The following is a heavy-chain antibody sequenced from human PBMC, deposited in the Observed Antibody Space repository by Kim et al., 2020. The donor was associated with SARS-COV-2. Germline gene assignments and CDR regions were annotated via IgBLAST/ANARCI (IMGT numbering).Heavy chain of an antibody. Sequence: GGSLRLSCSASGFTFGGSRMHWVREASGMGLVWVSRPYCGENYSSPADSVMGHFTTSQDNAKKTSNLQMNSRRAEATAVNYCAGPRNTAYGMDVWGQGTT. D-gene: IGHD5-18*01. J-gene: IGHJ6*02. V-gene: IGHV3-74*01. CDR1: GFTFGGSR. CDR3: AGPRNTAYGMDV. CDR2: PYCGENYS.